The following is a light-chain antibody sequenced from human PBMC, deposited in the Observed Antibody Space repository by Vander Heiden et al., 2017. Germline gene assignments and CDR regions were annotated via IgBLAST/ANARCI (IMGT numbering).Light chain of an antibody. CDR2: DVN. J-gene: IGLJ3*02. CDR1: SSDVGAYKY. CDR3: CSYAGSYTWV. V-gene: IGLV2-11*01. Sequence: QSVLAQPRSVSGSPGQSVTISCTGTSSDVGAYKYVSWYQQHPGKAPKFMIYDVNKRPSGVPDRFSGSKSGNTASLTISGLQAEDEADYYCCSYAGSYTWVFGGGTKLAVL.